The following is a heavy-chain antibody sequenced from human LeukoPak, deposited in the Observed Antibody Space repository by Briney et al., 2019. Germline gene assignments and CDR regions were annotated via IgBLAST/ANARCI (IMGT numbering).Heavy chain of an antibody. J-gene: IGHJ6*02. Sequence: GASVKVSCKASGYTFTSYDINWVRQATGQGLEWMGWMNPNSGNTGYAQKFQGRVTMTRNTPISTAYMELSSLRSEDTAVYYCARVNSPDYGYYYYYGMDVWGQGTTVTVSS. V-gene: IGHV1-8*01. D-gene: IGHD3-16*01. CDR3: ARVNSPDYGYYYYYGMDV. CDR1: GYTFTSYD. CDR2: MNPNSGNT.